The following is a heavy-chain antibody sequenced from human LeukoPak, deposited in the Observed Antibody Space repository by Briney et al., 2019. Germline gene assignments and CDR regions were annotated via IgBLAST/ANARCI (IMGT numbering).Heavy chain of an antibody. CDR3: ARLVENYDFWSGYYSSRGLNWFDP. D-gene: IGHD3-3*01. V-gene: IGHV1-2*02. CDR1: GYTFTGYY. J-gene: IGHJ5*02. Sequence: GASVKVSCKASGYTFTGYYMHWVRQAPGQGLGWMGWINPNSGGTNYAQKFQGRVTMTRDTSISTAYMELSRLRSDDTAVYYCARLVENYDFWSGYYSSRGLNWFDPWGQGTLVTVSS. CDR2: INPNSGGT.